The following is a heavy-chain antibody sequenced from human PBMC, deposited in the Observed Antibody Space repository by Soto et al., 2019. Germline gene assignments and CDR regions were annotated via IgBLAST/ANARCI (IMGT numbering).Heavy chain of an antibody. CDR2: ISYDGSNK. D-gene: IGHD3-22*01. V-gene: IGHV3-30-3*01. CDR3: ARDTMIVGVPLYYGMDV. J-gene: IGHJ6*02. CDR1: GFTFSSYA. Sequence: PGGSLRLSCAASGFTFSSYAMHWVRQAPGKGLEWVAVISYDGSNKYYADSVKGRFTISRDNSKNTLYLQMNSLRAEDTAVYYCARDTMIVGVPLYYGMDVWGQGTTVTVSS.